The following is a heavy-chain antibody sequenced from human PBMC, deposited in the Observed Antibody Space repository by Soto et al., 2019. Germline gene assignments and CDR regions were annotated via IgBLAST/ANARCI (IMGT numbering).Heavy chain of an antibody. CDR1: GYTFTSYD. J-gene: IGHJ5*02. CDR2: MNPNSGNT. CDR3: ARGRAYYDFWSGYRLNWFDP. Sequence: ASVKVSCKASGYTFTSYDINWVRQATGQGLEWMGWMNPNSGNTGYAQKFQGRVTMTRNTSISTAYMELSSLRSEDTAVYYCARGRAYYDFWSGYRLNWFDPSGQGTLVTVSS. D-gene: IGHD3-3*01. V-gene: IGHV1-8*01.